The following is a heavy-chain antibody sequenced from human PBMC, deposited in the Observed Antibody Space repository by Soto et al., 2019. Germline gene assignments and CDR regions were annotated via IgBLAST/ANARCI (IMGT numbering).Heavy chain of an antibody. D-gene: IGHD3-16*01. CDR2: ISGSGGRS. J-gene: IGHJ4*02. V-gene: IGHV3-23*01. CDR1: GFTFSNYA. Sequence: VQLLDSGGGLVQPGGSLRLSCAASGFTFSNYAMTWVRQGPGKGLEWVSGISGSGGRSYYADSVKGRFTIPRGTSKSTLYLHMNSLRAEDTAVYYCAKAYFVWSSEQPYYFDYWGQGTLVTVSS. CDR3: AKAYFVWSSEQPYYFDY.